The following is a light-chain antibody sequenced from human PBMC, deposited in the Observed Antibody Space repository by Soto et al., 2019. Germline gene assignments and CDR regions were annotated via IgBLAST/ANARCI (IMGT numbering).Light chain of an antibody. CDR1: SRGVGNDNL. Sequence: QSALTQPASVSGSPGQSITISCTRTSRGVGNDNLVSWFQQYPGKAPKLMIYEGTKRPSGVSNRFSGSTSGYTASLTISGLQADDEADYYCCSYAGSSTYVFGPGTKVTVL. CDR3: CSYAGSSTYV. CDR2: EGT. V-gene: IGLV2-23*01. J-gene: IGLJ1*01.